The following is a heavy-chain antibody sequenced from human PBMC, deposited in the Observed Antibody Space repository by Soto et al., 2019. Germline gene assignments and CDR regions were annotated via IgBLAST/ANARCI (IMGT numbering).Heavy chain of an antibody. D-gene: IGHD2-2*01. CDR3: ARDAIPRRASDY. CDR1: GYTFTSYG. J-gene: IGHJ4*02. CDR2: ISAYNGNT. Sequence: QVQLVQSGAEVKKPGASVKVSCKASGYTFTSYGISWVRQAPGQGLEWMGWISAYNGNTNYAQKLQGRVTMPTATSSSTSYMELRSPRSDDTAVYYCARDAIPRRASDYWGQGTLVTVSS. V-gene: IGHV1-18*01.